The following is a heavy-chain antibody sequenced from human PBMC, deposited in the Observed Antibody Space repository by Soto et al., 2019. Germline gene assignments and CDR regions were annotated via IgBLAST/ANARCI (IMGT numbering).Heavy chain of an antibody. CDR2: IYDSGST. D-gene: IGHD6-13*01. J-gene: IGHJ4*02. V-gene: IGHV4-30-4*01. CDR1: GGSISSGDYY. CDR3: ARSPYTSSWSDYFDY. Sequence: QVQLQESGPGLVKPSQTLSLTCTVSGGSISSGDYYWSWIRQPPGKGLEWIGYIYDSGSTYYNPSLKSRVIISVDTSKNQFSLKLSSVTAADTAVYYCARSPYTSSWSDYFDYWGQGTLVTVSS.